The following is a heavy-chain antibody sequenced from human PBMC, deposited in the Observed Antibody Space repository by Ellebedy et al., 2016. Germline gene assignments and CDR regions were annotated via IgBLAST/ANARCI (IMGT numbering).Heavy chain of an antibody. J-gene: IGHJ4*02. Sequence: ASVKVSCKASGYTFTTYGISWVRQAPGQGLEWMGWISTFNGNTKYAQMFQGRVTMTTDTSTNTAYMELRSLRSDDTAVYYCARDPPGSTEDYWGQGTQVTVSS. D-gene: IGHD3-10*01. CDR1: GYTFTTYG. V-gene: IGHV1-18*04. CDR2: ISTFNGNT. CDR3: ARDPPGSTEDY.